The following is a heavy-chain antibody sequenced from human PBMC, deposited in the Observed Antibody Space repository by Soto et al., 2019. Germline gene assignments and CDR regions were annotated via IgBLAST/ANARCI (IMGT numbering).Heavy chain of an antibody. J-gene: IGHJ6*02. Sequence: GGSLRLSCAASGFTFSSYAMSWVRQAPGKGLEWVSAISGSGGSTYYADSVKGRFTISRDNSKNTLYLQMNSLRAEDTAVYYCARKAAAGLYYYYGMDVWGQGTTVTVSS. CDR3: ARKAAAGLYYYYGMDV. CDR2: ISGSGGST. CDR1: GFTFSSYA. D-gene: IGHD6-13*01. V-gene: IGHV3-23*01.